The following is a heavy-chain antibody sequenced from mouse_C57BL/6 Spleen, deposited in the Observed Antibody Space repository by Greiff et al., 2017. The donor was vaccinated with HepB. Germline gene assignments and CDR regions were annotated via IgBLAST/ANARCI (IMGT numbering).Heavy chain of an antibody. CDR1: GYTFTDYN. Sequence: VQLQQSGPELVKPGASVKMSCKASGYTFTDYNMHWVKQSHGKSLEWIGYINPNNGGTSYNQKFKGKATLTVNKSSSTAYMELRSLTSEDSAVYYCARQLRLRGYAMDYWGQGTSVTVSS. CDR2: INPNNGGT. J-gene: IGHJ4*01. CDR3: ARQLRLRGYAMDY. V-gene: IGHV1-22*01. D-gene: IGHD3-2*02.